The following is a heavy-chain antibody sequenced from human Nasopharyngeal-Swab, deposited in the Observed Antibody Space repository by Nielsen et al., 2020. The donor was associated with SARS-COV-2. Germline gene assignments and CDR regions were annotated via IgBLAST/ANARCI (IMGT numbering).Heavy chain of an antibody. J-gene: IGHJ3*02. Sequence: GESLKISCAASGFTFSSYEMNWVRQAPGKGLEWVSYISSSGSTIYYADSVKGRFTISRDNSKNTLYLQMNSLRAEDTAVYYCASPYSGSYLDAFDIWGQGTMVTVSS. CDR2: ISSSGSTI. CDR1: GFTFSSYE. D-gene: IGHD1-26*01. CDR3: ASPYSGSYLDAFDI. V-gene: IGHV3-48*03.